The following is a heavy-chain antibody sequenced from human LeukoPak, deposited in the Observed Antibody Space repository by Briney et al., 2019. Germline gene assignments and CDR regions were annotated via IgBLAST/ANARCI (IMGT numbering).Heavy chain of an antibody. CDR1: GFTFSSYE. CDR2: TSSSGSTI. V-gene: IGHV3-48*03. CDR3: ARGSVYYYDSSGHWGY. J-gene: IGHJ4*02. Sequence: PGGSLRLSCAASGFTFSSYEMNWVRQAPGKGLEWVSYTSSSGSTIYYADSVKGRFTISRDNAKNSLYLQMNSLRAEDTAVYYCARGSVYYYDSSGHWGYWGQGTLVTVSS. D-gene: IGHD3-22*01.